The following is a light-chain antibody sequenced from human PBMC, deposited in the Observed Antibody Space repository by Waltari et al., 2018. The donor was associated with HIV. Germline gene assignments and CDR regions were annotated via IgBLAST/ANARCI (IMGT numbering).Light chain of an antibody. V-gene: IGLV2-14*03. CDR2: DVS. J-gene: IGLJ2*01. Sequence: QSALTQHASVSGSPGQSITISCTGTSSDSGCFKSVSWYQQSPGKAPKLIIYDVSYRPSGVSNRFSGSKSGNTASLTISGLQAEDEADYYCGSSMTNVNMDVFGGGTKLTVL. CDR1: SSDSGCFKS. CDR3: GSSMTNVNMDV.